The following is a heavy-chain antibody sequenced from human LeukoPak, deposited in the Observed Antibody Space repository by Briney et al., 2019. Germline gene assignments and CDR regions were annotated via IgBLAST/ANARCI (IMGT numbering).Heavy chain of an antibody. J-gene: IGHJ4*02. Sequence: GGSLRLSCAASGFTFSSYWMSWVRQAPGKGLEWVANIKQDGSEKYYVDSVRGRFTISRDNAKNSLYLQMNSLRAEDTAVYYCARDTGSNYDFWGGYSNWGQGTLVTVSS. CDR3: ARDTGSNYDFWGGYSN. CDR1: GFTFSSYW. V-gene: IGHV3-7*01. D-gene: IGHD3-3*01. CDR2: IKQDGSEK.